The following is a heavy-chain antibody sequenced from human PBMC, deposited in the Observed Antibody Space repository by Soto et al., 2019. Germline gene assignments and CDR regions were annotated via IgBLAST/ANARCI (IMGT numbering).Heavy chain of an antibody. J-gene: IGHJ6*02. D-gene: IGHD3-22*01. CDR2: ISYDGSNK. CDR1: GFTFSSYA. CDR3: ARDPAVSSGYPLYYYYGMDV. V-gene: IGHV3-30-3*01. Sequence: ESGGGVVQPGRSLRLSCAASGFTFSSYAMHWVRQAPGKGLEWVAVISYDGSNKYYADSVKGRFTISRDNSKNTLYLQMNSLRAEDTAVYYCARDPAVSSGYPLYYYYGMDVWGQGTTVTVSS.